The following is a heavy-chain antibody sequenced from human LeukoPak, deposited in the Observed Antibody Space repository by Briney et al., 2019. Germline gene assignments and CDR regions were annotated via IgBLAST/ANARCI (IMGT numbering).Heavy chain of an antibody. J-gene: IGHJ4*02. CDR2: VYYGGST. Sequence: SETLSLTCTVSGGSISSSSYYWGWIRQPPGKGLEWIGSVYYGGSTYYNPSLKSRVTTSVDTSKNQFSLNLTSVTAADTAMYYCAREQWAYRSYYASSGYHDYWGQGTLVTVSS. CDR1: GGSISSSSYY. CDR3: AREQWAYRSYYASSGYHDY. D-gene: IGHD3-22*01. V-gene: IGHV4-39*07.